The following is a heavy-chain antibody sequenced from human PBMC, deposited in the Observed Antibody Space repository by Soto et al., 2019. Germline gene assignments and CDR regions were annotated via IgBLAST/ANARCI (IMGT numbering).Heavy chain of an antibody. D-gene: IGHD6-19*01. J-gene: IGHJ4*02. V-gene: IGHV4-59*08. CDR2: TDYSGNT. CDR3: ARAVGDPLYYLDY. CDR1: SDSISSYY. Sequence: QVQLQESGPGLVRPSETLSLTCTVSSDSISSYYWIWIRQSPGKGLEWIGDTDYSGNTNYNPSLKRRVTIPGDTSKNQFSLRLSSVTAADTAVYYCARAVGDPLYYLDYWGQGTLVTVSS.